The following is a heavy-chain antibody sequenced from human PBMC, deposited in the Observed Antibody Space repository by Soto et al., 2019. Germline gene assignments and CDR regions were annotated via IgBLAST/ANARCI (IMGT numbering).Heavy chain of an antibody. CDR1: GFTFSNAW. Sequence: EVQLVESGGGLVKPGGSLRLSCAASGFTFSNAWMNWVRQAPGKGLEWVGRIKSKTDGGTTDYAAPLKGRFTISRDDSKNTLSLQMNSLKTEDTAVYYCTTGLGWVGVGMDVWGQGTTVTVSS. D-gene: IGHD3-10*01. CDR2: IKSKTDGGTT. V-gene: IGHV3-15*07. CDR3: TTGLGWVGVGMDV. J-gene: IGHJ6*02.